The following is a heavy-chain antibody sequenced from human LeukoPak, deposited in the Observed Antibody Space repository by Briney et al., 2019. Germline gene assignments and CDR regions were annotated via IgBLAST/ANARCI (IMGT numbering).Heavy chain of an antibody. D-gene: IGHD3-10*01. Sequence: GGSLRLSCVASGFSGSRFPSYWLHWVRQVPGKGPMWVSRINSDGSIRNYADSVKGRFTISRDNAREMVYLQLNNLRPEDTAVYYCVKDHMAVRVGYIFDYWGQGTLVTVSS. CDR3: VKDHMAVRVGYIFDY. J-gene: IGHJ4*02. CDR2: INSDGSIR. V-gene: IGHV3-74*01. CDR1: GFSGSRFPSYW.